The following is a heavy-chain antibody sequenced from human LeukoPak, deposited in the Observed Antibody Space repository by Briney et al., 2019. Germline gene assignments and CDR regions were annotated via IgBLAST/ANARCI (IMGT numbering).Heavy chain of an antibody. Sequence: GGSLRLSCAASGFTSSSYGMHWVRQAPGKGLEWVAVISYDGSNKYYADSVKGRFTISRDNTKNTLYLQMNSLRTDDTDVYYCAMLMAAAGSPIFDYWGQGTLVTVSS. V-gene: IGHV3-30*03. CDR2: ISYDGSNK. D-gene: IGHD6-13*01. CDR3: AMLMAAAGSPIFDY. J-gene: IGHJ4*02. CDR1: GFTSSSYG.